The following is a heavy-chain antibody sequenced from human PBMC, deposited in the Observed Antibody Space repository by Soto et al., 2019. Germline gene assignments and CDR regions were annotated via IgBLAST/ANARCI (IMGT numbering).Heavy chain of an antibody. CDR1: GYRFTNYW. V-gene: IGHV5-51*01. D-gene: IGHD3-10*01. CDR3: ARLGSGMDV. J-gene: IGHJ6*02. CDR2: IYPADSDT. Sequence: GESLKISCEGSGYRFTNYWIAWVRQMPGKGMEWTGIIYPADSDTRYSPSFQGQVTISADKSISTAYLQWSSLKASDTAMYYCARLGSGMDVWGQGTTVTVSS.